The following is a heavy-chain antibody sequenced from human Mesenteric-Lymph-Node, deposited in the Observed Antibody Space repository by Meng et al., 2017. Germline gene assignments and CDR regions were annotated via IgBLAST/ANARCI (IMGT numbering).Heavy chain of an antibody. J-gene: IGHJ3*01. CDR2: INANDGGT. CDR3: TRRPLSYDILTNSADAFDL. Sequence: ASVKVSCKASGHTFIDYYMHWVRQAPGQGLEWMGWINANDGGTKSAQKFQGRVTLTRDTSVSTAYMELSSLTSDDTAIYYCTRRPLSYDILTNSADAFDLWGQGTIVTVSS. V-gene: IGHV1-2*02. CDR1: GHTFIDYY. D-gene: IGHD3-16*01.